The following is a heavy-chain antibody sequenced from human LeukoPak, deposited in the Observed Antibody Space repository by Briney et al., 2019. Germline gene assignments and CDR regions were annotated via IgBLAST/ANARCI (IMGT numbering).Heavy chain of an antibody. Sequence: PSETLSLTCAVYGGSFSGYYWGWIRQPPGKGLEWIGSIYYNGRTYYSPSLKSRGTISVDTSNNQFSLKLSSVTAADTAVYYCARITDRTIFGEIMHGFDIWGQGTPVTVSS. CDR2: IYYNGRT. J-gene: IGHJ3*02. V-gene: IGHV4-39*01. D-gene: IGHD3-3*01. CDR1: GGSFSGYY. CDR3: ARITDRTIFGEIMHGFDI.